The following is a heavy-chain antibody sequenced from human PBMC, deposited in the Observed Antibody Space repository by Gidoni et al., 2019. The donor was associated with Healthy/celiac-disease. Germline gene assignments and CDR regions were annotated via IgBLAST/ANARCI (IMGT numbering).Heavy chain of an antibody. V-gene: IGHV1-69-2*01. CDR3: ATSLNDYGDFLDY. CDR2: VDPEDGET. CDR1: GSTFTDYY. Sequence: VQLVQSGAEVTTPGATVKISCKVSGSTFTDYYMHWVQQAPGKGLEWMGLVDPEDGETIYAEKFQGRVTITADTSTDTAYMELSSLRSEDTAVYYCATSLNDYGDFLDYWGQGTLVTVSS. D-gene: IGHD4-17*01. J-gene: IGHJ4*02.